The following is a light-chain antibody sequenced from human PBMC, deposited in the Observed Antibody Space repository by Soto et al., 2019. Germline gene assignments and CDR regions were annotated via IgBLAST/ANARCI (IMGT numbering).Light chain of an antibody. Sequence: QSALTQPASVSGSPGQSITISCTGTSSDIGGYNYVSWYQQHPGKAPELMIYDVTNRPSGVSYRFSGSKSGNTASLTISGLQAEDEADYYCSSYSSTSTSVLFGGGTKVTVL. V-gene: IGLV2-14*01. CDR2: DVT. J-gene: IGLJ2*01. CDR3: SSYSSTSTSVL. CDR1: SSDIGGYNY.